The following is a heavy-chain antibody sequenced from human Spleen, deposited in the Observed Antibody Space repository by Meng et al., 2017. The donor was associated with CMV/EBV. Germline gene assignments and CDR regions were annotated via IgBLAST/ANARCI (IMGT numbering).Heavy chain of an antibody. CDR1: GGSINSDNW. V-gene: IGHV4-4*02. D-gene: IGHD3-3*01. CDR2: IYHSART. J-gene: IGHJ4*02. Sequence: SGGSINSDNWYSWVRQSPGKGLEWIGEIYHSARTNYNPSLKNRVTISVDKSKNQFSLKLTSVTAADTARYYCTRSTIFGVVPRSFDYWGRGTLVTVSS. CDR3: TRSTIFGVVPRSFDY.